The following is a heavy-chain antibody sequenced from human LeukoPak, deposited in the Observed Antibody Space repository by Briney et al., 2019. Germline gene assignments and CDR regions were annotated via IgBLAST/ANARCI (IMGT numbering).Heavy chain of an antibody. CDR2: MSTSGSTI. CDR3: ARDPRGITALVDYFDY. J-gene: IGHJ4*02. V-gene: IGHV3-11*04. Sequence: PGGSLRLSCAASGFTFSDYFMSWIRQAPGKGLEWLSYMSTSGSTIYYADSVKGRFTISRDNAKNSLYLQMNSLRAEDTAMYYCARDPRGITALVDYFDYWGQGTLVTVSS. CDR1: GFTFSDYF. D-gene: IGHD5-18*01.